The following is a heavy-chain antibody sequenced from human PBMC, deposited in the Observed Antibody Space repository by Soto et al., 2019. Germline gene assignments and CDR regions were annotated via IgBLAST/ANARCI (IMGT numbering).Heavy chain of an antibody. V-gene: IGHV3-23*01. D-gene: IGHD3-3*01. CDR3: ARNPHYDFWSDSPNWFDP. CDR1: GYTFSSYA. Sequence: EVQLLDSGGGLVQPGGSLRLSCAASGYTFSSYAMSWVRQSTGKGLEWVSSISGDGDNTYYADPVQGRFTSSRDTSKNTLYLQMYSLRGEDTAVYYCARNPHYDFWSDSPNWFDPWGQGTLVTVSS. CDR2: ISGDGDNT. J-gene: IGHJ5*02.